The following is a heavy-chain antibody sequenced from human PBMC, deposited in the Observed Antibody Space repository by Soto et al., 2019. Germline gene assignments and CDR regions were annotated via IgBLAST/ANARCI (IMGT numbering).Heavy chain of an antibody. V-gene: IGHV3-21*06. J-gene: IGHJ6*04. CDR2: ISGSGKDT. CDR3: AGAHLVRTSSYYCGMDV. CDR1: GFTFSTYR. Sequence: GGSLRLSCATSGFTFSTYRMNWVRQAPGKGLEWVASISGSGKDTFYRDSVKGRFTISRDNAESSLVLQMNSLAVDDTAVYHCAGAHLVRTSSYYCGMDVWGTGTTGTVAS. D-gene: IGHD6-6*01.